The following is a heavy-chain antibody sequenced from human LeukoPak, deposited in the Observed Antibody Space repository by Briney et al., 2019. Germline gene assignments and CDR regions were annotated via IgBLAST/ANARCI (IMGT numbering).Heavy chain of an antibody. J-gene: IGHJ6*03. Sequence: GASVKVSCKASGYTFSNYGISWVRQAPGQGLGWMGWISTFNGNAKYAQNFQGRVTMTTDTSTSTAHMELKSLRSDDTAVYYCARGRYCSGGNCWAIYYYYMDVWGKGTTVTVSS. D-gene: IGHD2-15*01. CDR3: ARGRYCSGGNCWAIYYYYMDV. V-gene: IGHV1-18*01. CDR1: GYTFSNYG. CDR2: ISTFNGNA.